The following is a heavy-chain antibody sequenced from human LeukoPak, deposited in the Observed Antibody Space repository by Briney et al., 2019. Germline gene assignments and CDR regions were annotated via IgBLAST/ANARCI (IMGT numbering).Heavy chain of an antibody. CDR1: GASITAYY. V-gene: IGHV4-4*07. CDR3: ARDRPDGYTHGHYYYNMDV. D-gene: IGHD5-18*01. Sequence: PSETLSLTCTVSGASITAYYWTWIRQSAGEGLEFIGRIYSTGDTDHNYNPYLASRVTISGDTSKNQVSLRLKSVTAADTAVYYCARDRPDGYTHGHYYYNMDVWGKGTTVTVSS. J-gene: IGHJ6*03. CDR2: IYSTGDTDH.